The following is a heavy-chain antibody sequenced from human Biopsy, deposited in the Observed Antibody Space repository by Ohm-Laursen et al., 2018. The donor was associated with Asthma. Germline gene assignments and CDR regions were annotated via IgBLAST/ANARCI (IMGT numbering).Heavy chain of an antibody. D-gene: IGHD4-23*01. Sequence: SVKVSCKASGGSFDTYAISWLRQAPGQGLEWMGGILPIFGTADYAQKFQARVTISADESTSTVYVELSSLRSEDTAVYYCARAIHGGNSDRLDFYYYGLDIWGQGTTVTVSS. CDR1: GGSFDTYA. V-gene: IGHV1-69*13. CDR3: ARAIHGGNSDRLDFYYYGLDI. J-gene: IGHJ6*02. CDR2: ILPIFGTA.